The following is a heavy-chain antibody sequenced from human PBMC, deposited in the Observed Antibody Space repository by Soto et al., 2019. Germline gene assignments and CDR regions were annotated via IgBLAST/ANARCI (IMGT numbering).Heavy chain of an antibody. J-gene: IGHJ4*02. D-gene: IGHD6-13*01. V-gene: IGHV4-30-2*01. Sequence: QLQLQESGSGLVKPSQTLSLTCAVSGGSISSGGYSWSWIRQPPGKGLEWIGYINHSGSTYYYPSLKSRVTISVDRSKNQFSLKLSSVTAADTAVYYCASSHAGAHITAAVHWGQGTLVTVSS. CDR2: INHSGST. CDR3: ASSHAGAHITAAVH. CDR1: GGSISSGGYS.